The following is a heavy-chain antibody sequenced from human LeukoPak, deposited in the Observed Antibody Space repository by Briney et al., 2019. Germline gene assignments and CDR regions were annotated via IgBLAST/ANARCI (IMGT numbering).Heavy chain of an antibody. Sequence: GGSLRLSCSASGFTFSAYAMYWVRQAPGKGLVWVSRIYSDGSSTNYADSVKGRFTISRDNAKNTLYLQMNSLRAEDTAVYHCARGKGGAAFDIWGQGTMVTVSS. CDR1: GFTFSAYA. CDR2: IYSDGSST. V-gene: IGHV3-74*01. CDR3: ARGKGGAAFDI. D-gene: IGHD3-16*01. J-gene: IGHJ3*02.